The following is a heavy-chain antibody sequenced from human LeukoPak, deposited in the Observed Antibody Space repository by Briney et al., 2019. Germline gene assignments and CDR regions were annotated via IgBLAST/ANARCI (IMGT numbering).Heavy chain of an antibody. CDR1: GFAFSSHS. Sequence: PGGSLRLSCAASGFAFSSHSMNWVRQAPGKGLEWVSYISSSSSTIYYADSVKGRFTISRDNAKNSLYLQMNSLRAEDTAVYYCAREVYGDYVDAFDIWGQGTMVTVSS. D-gene: IGHD4-17*01. CDR3: AREVYGDYVDAFDI. V-gene: IGHV3-48*04. J-gene: IGHJ3*02. CDR2: ISSSSSTI.